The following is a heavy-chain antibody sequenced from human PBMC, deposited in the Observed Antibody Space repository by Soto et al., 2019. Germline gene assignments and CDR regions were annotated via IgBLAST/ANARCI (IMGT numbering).Heavy chain of an antibody. CDR2: IGYDGSSK. V-gene: IGHV3-33*01. D-gene: IGHD5-12*01. J-gene: IGHJ3*02. CDR3: ARDRGSYSGYGDAFDI. CDR1: GFTFSRFG. Sequence: QVQLVESGGGVVQPGRSLRLSCAASGFTFSRFGMNWVRQAPGKGLEWVAGIGYDGSSKYYADSVKGRLTIFRDNSKNTLYVQMNSLRVEETAVYYCARDRGSYSGYGDAFDIWGQGTMVTVS.